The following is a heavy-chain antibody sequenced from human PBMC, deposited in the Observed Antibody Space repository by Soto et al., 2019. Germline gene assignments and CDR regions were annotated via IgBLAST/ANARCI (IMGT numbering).Heavy chain of an antibody. CDR1: GFTFSSYA. CDR2: ISGSDDST. J-gene: IGHJ4*02. D-gene: IGHD6-6*01. CDR3: ASGGSSLNFDS. Sequence: GGSLRLSCAASGFTFSSYAMSWVRQAPGKGLEWVSVISGSDDSTYYADSVKGRFTISRDNAKNTLYLQMNSLRAEDTAVYYWASGGSSLNFDSWGQGTLVTVSS. V-gene: IGHV3-23*01.